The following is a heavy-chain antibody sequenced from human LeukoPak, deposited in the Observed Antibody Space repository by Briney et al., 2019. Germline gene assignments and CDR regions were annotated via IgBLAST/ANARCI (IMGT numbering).Heavy chain of an antibody. V-gene: IGHV1-46*01. D-gene: IGHD3-22*01. Sequence: ASVKVSCKASGYTFTGYYMHWVRQAPGQGLEWMGIINPSGGSTSYAQKFQGRVTMTRDMSTSTVYMELSSLRSEDTAVYYCARAETLSYYDSSGYPLDYWGQGTLVTVSS. CDR2: INPSGGST. CDR1: GYTFTGYY. CDR3: ARAETLSYYDSSGYPLDY. J-gene: IGHJ4*02.